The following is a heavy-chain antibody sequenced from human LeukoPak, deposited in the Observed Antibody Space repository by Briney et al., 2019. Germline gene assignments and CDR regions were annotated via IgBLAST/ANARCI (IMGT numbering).Heavy chain of an antibody. J-gene: IGHJ6*02. V-gene: IGHV1-8*01. Sequence: ASVKVSCKASGCTFTSYDINWVRQATGQGLEWMGWMNPNSGNTGYAQKFQGRVTMTRNTSISTAYMELSSLRSEDTAVYYCARVGWVPRWEITMVRNGMDVWGQGTTVTVSS. CDR2: MNPNSGNT. D-gene: IGHD3-10*01. CDR1: GCTFTSYD. CDR3: ARVGWVPRWEITMVRNGMDV.